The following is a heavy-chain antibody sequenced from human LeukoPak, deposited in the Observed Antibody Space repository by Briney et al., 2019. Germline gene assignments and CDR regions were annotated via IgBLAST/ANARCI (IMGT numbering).Heavy chain of an antibody. V-gene: IGHV3-30*18. Sequence: GGSLRLSCAASGSTFSSYGMHWVRQAPGKGLEWVAVISYDGSNKYYADSVKGLFTISRDNSKSTLYLQMNSLRAEDTAVYYCAKEDRWGYGSGWYGHTDYWGQGTLVTVSS. CDR3: AKEDRWGYGSGWYGHTDY. D-gene: IGHD6-19*01. J-gene: IGHJ4*02. CDR1: GSTFSSYG. CDR2: ISYDGSNK.